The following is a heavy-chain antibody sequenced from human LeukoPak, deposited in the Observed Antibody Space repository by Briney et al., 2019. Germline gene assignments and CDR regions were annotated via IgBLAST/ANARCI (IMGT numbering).Heavy chain of an antibody. V-gene: IGHV4-59*08. CDR3: ASNYYGSGSLDY. CDR1: GGSISSYY. CDR2: IYYSGST. Sequence: PSETLSLTCTVSGGSISSYYWSWTRQPPGKGLEWIGYIYYSGSTNYNPSLKSRVTISVGTSKNQFSLKLSSVTAADTAVYYCASNYYGSGSLDYWGQGNLVTVSS. J-gene: IGHJ4*02. D-gene: IGHD3-10*01.